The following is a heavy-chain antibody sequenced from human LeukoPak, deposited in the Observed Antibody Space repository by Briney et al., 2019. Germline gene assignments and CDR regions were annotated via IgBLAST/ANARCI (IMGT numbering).Heavy chain of an antibody. J-gene: IGHJ4*02. CDR3: ARVTRDYYDSSGYYY. CDR2: INSDGSST. CDR1: GFTFSSYW. V-gene: IGHV3-74*01. Sequence: GGSLRLSCAASGFTFSSYWMHWVRQAPGKGLVWVSRINSDGSSTSYADSVKGRFTISRDNAKNTLYLQMNSLRAEDTAVYYCARVTRDYYDSSGYYYWGQGTLVTVSS. D-gene: IGHD3-22*01.